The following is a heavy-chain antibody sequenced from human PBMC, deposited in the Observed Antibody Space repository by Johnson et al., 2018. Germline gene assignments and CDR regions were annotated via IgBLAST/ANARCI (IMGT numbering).Heavy chain of an antibody. CDR3: ARDEVNDAFAI. Sequence: QVQLLESGGGVVQPGRSLRLSCAASGFTFSSYGMHWVRQAPGTGLEWVAVIWYDGSNTYYADYVKGGFTISRDNSKNTLYLQRNSLRAEETAVYYCARDEVNDAFAIWGQVTMVTVSS. J-gene: IGHJ3*02. CDR1: GFTFSSYG. V-gene: IGHV3-33*01. CDR2: IWYDGSNT.